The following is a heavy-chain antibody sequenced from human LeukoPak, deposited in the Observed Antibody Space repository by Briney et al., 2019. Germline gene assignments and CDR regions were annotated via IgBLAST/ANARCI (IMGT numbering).Heavy chain of an antibody. CDR2: TKSKTDGGTT. Sequence: GGSLRLSCAASGFTFSNAWMSWVRQAPGKGLEWVGRTKSKTDGGTTDYAAPVKGRFTISRDDSKNTLYLQMNSLRAEDTAVFYCAKAQSGWYFLDYWGQGTLVTVSS. D-gene: IGHD6-19*01. J-gene: IGHJ4*02. CDR1: GFTFSNAW. V-gene: IGHV3-15*01. CDR3: AKAQSGWYFLDY.